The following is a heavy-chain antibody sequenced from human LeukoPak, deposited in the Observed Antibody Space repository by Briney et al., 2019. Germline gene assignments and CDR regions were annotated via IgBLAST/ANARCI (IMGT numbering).Heavy chain of an antibody. CDR2: ISWNSGSI. Sequence: PGGSLRLSCAASGFTFDDYAMHWVRQAPGKGLEWVSGISWNSGSIGYADSVKGRFTISRDNAKNSLYLQMNSLRAEDTALYYCAKDPAGAGTALYYYGMDVWGQGTTVTVSS. CDR3: AKDPAGAGTALYYYGMDV. V-gene: IGHV3-9*01. J-gene: IGHJ6*02. CDR1: GFTFDDYA. D-gene: IGHD6-13*01.